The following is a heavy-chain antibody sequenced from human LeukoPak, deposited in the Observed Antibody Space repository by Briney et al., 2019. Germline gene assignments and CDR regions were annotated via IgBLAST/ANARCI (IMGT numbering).Heavy chain of an antibody. J-gene: IGHJ4*02. V-gene: IGHV1-69*13. CDR3: ARVDRLRSSGYYYAY. CDR1: GGTFSSYA. Sequence: ASVKVSCKASGGTFSSYAISWVRQAPGQGLEWMGGTIPIFGTANYAQKFQGRVTITADESTSTAYMELSSLRSEDTAVYYCARVDRLRSSGYYYAYWGQGTLVTVSS. D-gene: IGHD3-22*01. CDR2: TIPIFGTA.